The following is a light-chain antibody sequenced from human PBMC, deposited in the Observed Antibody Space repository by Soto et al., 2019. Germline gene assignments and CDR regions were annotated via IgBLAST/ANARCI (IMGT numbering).Light chain of an antibody. V-gene: IGKV3-15*01. J-gene: IGKJ4*01. CDR1: QSVSIN. CDR3: QQCKDWPLT. Sequence: EIVMTQSPATLSVSPGERSTVSCRASQSVSINLAWFQQKPGQAPRLLIYGASTRATGIPARFSGSGSGTEFTLTISSLQSEDFAVYYCQQCKDWPLTFGGGTKVDIK. CDR2: GAS.